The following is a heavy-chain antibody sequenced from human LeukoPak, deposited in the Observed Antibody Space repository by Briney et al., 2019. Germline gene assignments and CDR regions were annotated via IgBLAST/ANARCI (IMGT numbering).Heavy chain of an antibody. Sequence: GGSLRLSCAASGFTFSTYVMHWVRQAPGKGLQWVAVILYDGSNKYYADSVKGRFIISRDNSKNTLYLQMNSLTVEDTAVYYCARVEAGSVYNCGMDVWGQGTTVTVSS. CDR3: ARVEAGSVYNCGMDV. CDR1: GFTFSTYV. V-gene: IGHV3-30*01. J-gene: IGHJ6*02. D-gene: IGHD3-22*01. CDR2: ILYDGSNK.